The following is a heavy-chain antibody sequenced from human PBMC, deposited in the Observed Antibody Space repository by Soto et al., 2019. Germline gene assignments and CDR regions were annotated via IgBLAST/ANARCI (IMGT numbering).Heavy chain of an antibody. CDR1: GFTFSNYA. V-gene: IGHV3-23*01. Sequence: EVQLLESGGGLVQPGGSLRLSCAASGFTFSNYAMGWVRQAPGKGLEWVSGISGGGGSTYYADSVKGRFTISRDQSKNTLFLQMHSLGAEDTALYYCAKDEAAELLFSVVTISRFDSWGQGTLVTVSS. CDR2: ISGGGGST. J-gene: IGHJ4*02. D-gene: IGHD3-3*01. CDR3: AKDEAAELLFSVVTISRFDS.